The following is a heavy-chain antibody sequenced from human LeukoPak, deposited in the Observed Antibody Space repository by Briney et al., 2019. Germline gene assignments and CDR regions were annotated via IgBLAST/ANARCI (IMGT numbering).Heavy chain of an antibody. D-gene: IGHD5-24*01. CDR2: IKQDGSEK. CDR3: AKDDAWLQYGD. J-gene: IGHJ4*02. Sequence: GGSLRLSCATSGFTFSSYWMSWVRQAPGKGLEWVANIKQDGSEKYYVDSVKGRFTISRDNSKGTVSLQMNSLRPEDTAVYYCAKDDAWLQYGDWGRGTLVTVSS. CDR1: GFTFSSYW. V-gene: IGHV3-7*03.